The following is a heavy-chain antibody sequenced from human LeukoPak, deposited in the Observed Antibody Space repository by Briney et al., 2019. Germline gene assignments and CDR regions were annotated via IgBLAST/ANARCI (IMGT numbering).Heavy chain of an antibody. V-gene: IGHV4-59*11. Sequence: SETLSLTCTVSGDSNSGHYWSWIRQSPGKGLEWIGYMFHSGGTNYNPSLKSRVIISVDASKNQFSLKLSSVTAADTAIYYCARFTVPMYYFDSWGQGTLVTVSS. J-gene: IGHJ4*02. CDR2: MFHSGGT. CDR3: ARFTVPMYYFDS. CDR1: GDSNSGHY.